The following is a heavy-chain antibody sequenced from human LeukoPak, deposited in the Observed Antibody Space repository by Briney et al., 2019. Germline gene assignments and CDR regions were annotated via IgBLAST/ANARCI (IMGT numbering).Heavy chain of an antibody. D-gene: IGHD3-22*01. J-gene: IGHJ4*02. CDR2: ISYDGSNK. CDR3: ARTPSAAIVVVITYYFDY. CDR1: GFTFSSYA. V-gene: IGHV3-30-3*01. Sequence: GGSLRLSCAASGFTFSSYAMHWVRQAPGKGLEWVAVISYDGSNKYYADSVKGRFTISRDNSKNTLYLQMNSLRAEDTAVYYCARTPSAAIVVVITYYFDYWGQGTPVTVSS.